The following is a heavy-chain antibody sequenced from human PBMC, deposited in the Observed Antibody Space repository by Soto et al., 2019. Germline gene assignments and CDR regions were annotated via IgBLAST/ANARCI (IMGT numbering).Heavy chain of an antibody. CDR1: GDSITSNSYF. Sequence: QLQLQESGPGLVKPSETLSLTCTVSGDSITSNSYFWAWIRQPPGKGLEWIGSIYYSGSTYHNPSLKSRVTISVDRSNNQFSLKLTSVTAVDTAVYYCARHFSVDHFDYWGQGALVTVSS. D-gene: IGHD3-9*01. CDR2: IYYSGST. CDR3: ARHFSVDHFDY. V-gene: IGHV4-39*01. J-gene: IGHJ4*02.